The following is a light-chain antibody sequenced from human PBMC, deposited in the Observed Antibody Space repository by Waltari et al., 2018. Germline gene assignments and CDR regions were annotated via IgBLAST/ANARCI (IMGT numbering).Light chain of an antibody. J-gene: IGKJ1*01. CDR1: QGVNSS. CDR3: QQYNAWPRT. V-gene: IGKV3-15*01. CDR2: GAS. Sequence: EIVMTQSPATLSVSPGERATLSCRASQGVNSSLAWYQEKPGQAPRLLIYGASTRATGIPGRISGSGSGAEFTLTISSLQSEDSAVYYCQQYNAWPRTFGQGTKLEVK.